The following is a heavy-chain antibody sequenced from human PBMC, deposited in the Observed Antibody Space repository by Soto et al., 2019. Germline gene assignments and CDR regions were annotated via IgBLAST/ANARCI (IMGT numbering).Heavy chain of an antibody. Sequence: QVQLVESGGGVVQPGRSMRLSCAASGFTFSSYGMHWVRQAPGKGLEWVAVIWYDGSNKYYADSVKGRFTISRDNSKNTRYLQLNSLRAEDTAVYYCARERAVAGRSSNWFDPWGQGTLVTVSS. CDR3: ARERAVAGRSSNWFDP. J-gene: IGHJ5*02. CDR2: IWYDGSNK. CDR1: GFTFSSYG. D-gene: IGHD6-19*01. V-gene: IGHV3-33*01.